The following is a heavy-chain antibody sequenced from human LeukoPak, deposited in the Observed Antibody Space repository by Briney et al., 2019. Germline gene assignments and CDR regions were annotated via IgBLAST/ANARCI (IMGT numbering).Heavy chain of an antibody. V-gene: IGHV1-18*04. CDR3: AIDRPSAIGTTALFDP. CDR1: GYIFTTYS. D-gene: IGHD1-1*01. J-gene: IGHJ5*02. Sequence: GASVKVSCKASGYIFTTYSISWVRQAPGQGLEWMVWISTYSGNINYAQKFQGRVTMTTDTSTSTAYMELRSLRSDDTAMYYCAIDRPSAIGTTALFDPWGQGTLVAVSS. CDR2: ISTYSGNI.